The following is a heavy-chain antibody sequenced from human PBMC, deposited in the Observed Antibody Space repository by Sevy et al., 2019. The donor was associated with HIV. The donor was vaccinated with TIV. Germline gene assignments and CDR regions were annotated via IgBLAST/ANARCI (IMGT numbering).Heavy chain of an antibody. D-gene: IGHD1-26*01. Sequence: ASVKVFCKASGYTFTTYYIHWVRQAPGQGLEWMGLIDPSGSTRYAQKFQGRVSMTGDTSTTTLYMELSSLTSEDTAVYYCARDRDLSGSYLEYYYYAMDVWGQGTTVTVSS. V-gene: IGHV1-46*01. CDR1: GYTFTTYY. J-gene: IGHJ6*02. CDR2: IDPSGST. CDR3: ARDRDLSGSYLEYYYYAMDV.